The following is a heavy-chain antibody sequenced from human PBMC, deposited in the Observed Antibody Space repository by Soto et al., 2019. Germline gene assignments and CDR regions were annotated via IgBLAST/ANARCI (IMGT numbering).Heavy chain of an antibody. CDR2: VCTGGAT. J-gene: IGHJ4*02. CDR1: GFDVTTNC. V-gene: IGHV3-53*01. CDR3: VRDKRTISGIFPGY. Sequence: GGSLRLSCVGSGFDVTTNCMRWVRQAPGKGLECASIVCTGGATHYADSVKGRFTISRDSSKNTVHLQMNNVRAEDTAVYYCVRDKRTISGIFPGYWGQGTQVTVSS. D-gene: IGHD1-1*01.